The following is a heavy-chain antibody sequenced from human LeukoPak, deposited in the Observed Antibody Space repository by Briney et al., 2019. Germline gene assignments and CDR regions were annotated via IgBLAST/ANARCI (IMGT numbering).Heavy chain of an antibody. CDR2: IYSGGST. CDR1: GFTVSSNY. Sequence: GGSLRLSCAASGFTVSSNYMSWVRQAPGKGLEWVSVIYSGGSTYYADSVKGRFTISRDNSKDTLYLQMNSLRAEDTAVYYCAREGSSGWTGGYYFDYWGQGTLVTASS. D-gene: IGHD6-19*01. V-gene: IGHV3-53*01. CDR3: AREGSSGWTGGYYFDY. J-gene: IGHJ4*02.